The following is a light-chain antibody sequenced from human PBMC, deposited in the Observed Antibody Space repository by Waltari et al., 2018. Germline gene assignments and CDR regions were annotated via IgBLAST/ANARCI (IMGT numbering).Light chain of an antibody. CDR3: SSYTSNRLYV. Sequence: QSALTQPASVSGSPGQSITISCTGTSTDVGAYNYVSWYQQHPGKAPKLIIYDVSNRPSGFSNRFSCSKSGNTASLTISGLQGEDEAVYHCSSYTSNRLYVFGTGTTLTVL. V-gene: IGLV2-14*01. J-gene: IGLJ1*01. CDR1: STDVGAYNY. CDR2: DVS.